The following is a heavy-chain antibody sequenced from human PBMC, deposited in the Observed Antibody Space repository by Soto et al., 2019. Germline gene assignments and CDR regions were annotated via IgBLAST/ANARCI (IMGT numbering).Heavy chain of an antibody. V-gene: IGHV3-48*03. CDR2: ISSSGSTI. CDR1: GFTFSSYE. D-gene: IGHD3-3*01. CDR3: AREERLRFLEWLLNAMDV. Sequence: PGGSLRLSCAASGFTFSSYEMNWVRQAPGKGLEWVSYISSSGSTIYYADSVKGRFTISRDNAKNSLYLQMNSLRAEDTAVYYCAREERLRFLEWLLNAMDVWGQGTTVTVSS. J-gene: IGHJ6*02.